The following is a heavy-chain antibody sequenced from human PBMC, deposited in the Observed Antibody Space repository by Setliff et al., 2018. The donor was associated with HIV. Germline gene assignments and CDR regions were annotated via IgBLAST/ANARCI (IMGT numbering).Heavy chain of an antibody. Sequence: PSETLSLTCSVSGCSRISGGYYWSWIRQHPGKGLAWIGYVYYTGKTYYNPSLESRISMSVDTSKHQFSLKVTSVTAADTAIYYCARDLTSNSNCFEPWGQGTQVTVSS. J-gene: IGHJ5*02. D-gene: IGHD4-4*01. CDR1: GCSRISGGYY. CDR2: VYYTGKT. V-gene: IGHV4-31*03. CDR3: ARDLTSNSNCFEP.